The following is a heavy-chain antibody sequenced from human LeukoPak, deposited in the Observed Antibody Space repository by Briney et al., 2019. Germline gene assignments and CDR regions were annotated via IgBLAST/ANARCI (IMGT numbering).Heavy chain of an antibody. Sequence: PGGSLRLSCAGSGFIFKNYAMHWVRQPPGKGLEWVSGISWNSGSIDYADSVKGRFTISRDNAKNSLYLQMNSLRVKDTAFYYCAKDNRRHYTSGPNPDSLHWGQGALVTVSS. CDR2: ISWNSGSI. CDR3: AKDNRRHYTSGPNPDSLH. J-gene: IGHJ4*02. CDR1: GFIFKNYA. D-gene: IGHD6-19*01. V-gene: IGHV3-9*01.